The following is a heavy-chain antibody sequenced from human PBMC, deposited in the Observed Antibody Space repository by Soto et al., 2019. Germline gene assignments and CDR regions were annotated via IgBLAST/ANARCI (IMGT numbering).Heavy chain of an antibody. CDR1: GYTFTSYD. CDR3: ARRGYSSSWYYYYYYGMDV. CDR2: MNPNSGNT. Sequence: GASVKVSCKASGYTFTSYDINWVRQATGQGLEWMGWMNPNSGNTGYAQKYQGRVTMTRNTSISTAYMELSSLRYEDTAVYYCARRGYSSSWYYYYYYGMDVWGQGTTVTVSS. J-gene: IGHJ6*02. D-gene: IGHD6-13*01. V-gene: IGHV1-8*01.